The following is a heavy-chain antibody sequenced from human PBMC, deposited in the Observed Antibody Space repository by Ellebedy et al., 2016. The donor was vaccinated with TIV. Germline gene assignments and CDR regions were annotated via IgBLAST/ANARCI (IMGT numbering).Heavy chain of an antibody. J-gene: IGHJ4*02. CDR2: ISSNSGNI. V-gene: IGHV3-48*02. Sequence: PSETLSLTCAASGFTFSTYSMNWVRQAPGKGLEWVSYISSNSGNIYYADSVKGRFTISRDNAKNSLYLQMNSLRDEDTAVYYCARDENYVAEVIDYWGQGTLVTVSS. CDR1: GFTFSTYS. D-gene: IGHD1-7*01. CDR3: ARDENYVAEVIDY.